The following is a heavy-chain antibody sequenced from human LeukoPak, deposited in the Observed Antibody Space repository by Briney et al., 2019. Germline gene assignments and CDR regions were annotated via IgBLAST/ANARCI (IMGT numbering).Heavy chain of an antibody. CDR1: GYSFPSYW. Sequence: GESLQISCKVSGYSFPSYWITWVRQVPGKGLEWMGRIAPSDSYTNYNPSFEGHVTMSVEKSITTVYLQWGSLKASDTAMYYCVRQPPGVYDTTQNWFDPWGQGTLVTVSS. D-gene: IGHD2/OR15-2a*01. V-gene: IGHV5-10-1*01. CDR3: VRQPPGVYDTTQNWFDP. CDR2: IAPSDSYT. J-gene: IGHJ5*02.